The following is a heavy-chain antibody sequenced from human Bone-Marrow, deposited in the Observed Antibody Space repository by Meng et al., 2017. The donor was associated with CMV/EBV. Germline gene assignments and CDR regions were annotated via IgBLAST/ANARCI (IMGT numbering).Heavy chain of an antibody. CDR1: CGSFSGYY. Sequence: QGQLQQGLEGLLKPSEALSLTCAVSCGSFSGYYWSWIRQPPGKGLEWIGEINHSGSTNYNPSLKSRVTISVDTSKNQFSLKLSSVTAADTAVYYCARGCRPRIAGATRYFDLWGRGTLVTVSS. J-gene: IGHJ2*01. CDR3: ARGCRPRIAGATRYFDL. V-gene: IGHV4-34*01. CDR2: INHSGST. D-gene: IGHD1-26*01.